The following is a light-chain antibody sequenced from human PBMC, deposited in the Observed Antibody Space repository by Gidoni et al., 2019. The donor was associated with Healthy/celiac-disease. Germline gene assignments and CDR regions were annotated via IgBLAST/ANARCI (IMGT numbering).Light chain of an antibody. CDR2: EAS. CDR1: QDISNY. CDR3: QQYDNRPPIT. Sequence: DIQMTQSPSSLSASVGDRVTITCQASQDISNYLNWYQQKPGKAPKLRIYEASNWETGVPSRFSGSGSGTDFTFTISSLQPEDIATYYCQQYDNRPPITFGQGTRLEIK. J-gene: IGKJ5*01. V-gene: IGKV1-33*01.